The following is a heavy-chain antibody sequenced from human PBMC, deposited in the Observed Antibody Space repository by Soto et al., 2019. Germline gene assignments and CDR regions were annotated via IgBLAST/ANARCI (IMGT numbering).Heavy chain of an antibody. CDR3: ARAPYTAMAPYYFDY. D-gene: IGHD5-18*01. Sequence: QVQLQESGPGLVKPSQTLSLTCTVSGGSISSGGYYWSWIRQHPGKGLEWIGYIYYSGSTYYNPSLKGRVTISVYTSKNQFSLKLSSVTAADTAVYYCARAPYTAMAPYYFDYWGQGTLVTVSS. CDR1: GGSISSGGYY. V-gene: IGHV4-31*03. CDR2: IYYSGST. J-gene: IGHJ4*02.